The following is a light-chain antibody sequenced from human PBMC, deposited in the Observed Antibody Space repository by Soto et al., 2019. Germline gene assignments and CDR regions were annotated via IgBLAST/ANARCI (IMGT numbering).Light chain of an antibody. Sequence: EIVMTQSPGTLSVSLGERATLSCRASQSITTNLAWYQQRPGQAPRLLMSDASTRATGIPARFSGSGSGTDFTLTLSIRRLQDYATSSYKRYYTWTHRLTFGQGTRLEIK. CDR2: DAS. CDR1: QSITTN. V-gene: IGKV3-15*01. J-gene: IGKJ5*01. CDR3: KRYYTWTHRLT.